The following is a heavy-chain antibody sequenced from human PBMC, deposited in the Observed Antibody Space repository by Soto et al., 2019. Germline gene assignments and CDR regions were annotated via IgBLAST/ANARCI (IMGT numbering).Heavy chain of an antibody. CDR2: IYYSGST. V-gene: IGHV4-61*01. J-gene: IGHJ4*02. D-gene: IGHD3-10*01. CDR1: GGSVSSGSYY. Sequence: SETLSLTCTVSGGSVSSGSYYWSLIRQPPGKGLEWIGYIYYSGSTNYSPSLRSRVTISVDTSKNQFSLKLSSVTAADTAVYYCARRSTMVRGVTGFDYWGQGTLVTVSS. CDR3: ARRSTMVRGVTGFDY.